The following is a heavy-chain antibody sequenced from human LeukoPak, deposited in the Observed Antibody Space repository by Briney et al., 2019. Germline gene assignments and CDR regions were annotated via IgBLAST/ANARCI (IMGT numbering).Heavy chain of an antibody. V-gene: IGHV3-30*04. J-gene: IGHJ4*02. D-gene: IGHD6-19*01. CDR1: GFTFSSYA. CDR3: ARDAIAVAGYFDY. Sequence: GGSLRLSCAASGFTFSSYAMHWVRQAPGKGLEWVAVISYDGSNKYYADSVKGRFTISRDNSKNTLYLQMSSLRAEDTAVYYCARDAIAVAGYFDYWGQGTLVTVSS. CDR2: ISYDGSNK.